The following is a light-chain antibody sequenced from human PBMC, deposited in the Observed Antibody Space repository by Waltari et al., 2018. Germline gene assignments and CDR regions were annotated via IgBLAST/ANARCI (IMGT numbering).Light chain of an antibody. CDR1: QSVSRY. Sequence: EIVLTQSPATLSLTPGERATLPGRARQSVSRYLAWYQQKPGQAPRLLIYDASNRATGIPARFSGSGSGTDFTLTISSLEPEDFAVYYCQQRSNWPPRYTFGQGTKLEIK. V-gene: IGKV3-11*01. CDR3: QQRSNWPPRYT. CDR2: DAS. J-gene: IGKJ2*01.